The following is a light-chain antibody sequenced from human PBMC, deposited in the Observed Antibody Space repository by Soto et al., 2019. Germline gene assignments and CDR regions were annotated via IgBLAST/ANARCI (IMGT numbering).Light chain of an antibody. V-gene: IGKV1-5*01. CDR3: QHYNTYPWT. CDR1: QSISSW. J-gene: IGKJ1*01. Sequence: DIQMTRSPSTVSASVLDGVTITCRASQSISSWLAWYQQKPGKAPKLLIYDASSLESGVPSRFSGSGFGTDFTLTISSLQPEDFATYYCQHYNTYPWTFGQGTKVDIK. CDR2: DAS.